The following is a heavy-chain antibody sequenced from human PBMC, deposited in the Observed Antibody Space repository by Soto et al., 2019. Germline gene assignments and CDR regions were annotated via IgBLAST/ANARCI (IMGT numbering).Heavy chain of an antibody. CDR1: GGSISSYY. CDR2: IYYSGST. D-gene: IGHD3-3*01. J-gene: IGHJ5*02. V-gene: IGHV4-59*01. CDR3: ARSTGDFWSGYSTRPWFDP. Sequence: SETLSLTCTVSGGSISSYYWSWIRQPPGKGLEWIGYIYYSGSTNYNPSLKSRVTISVDTSKHQFSLKLSSVTAADTAAYYCARSTGDFWSGYSTRPWFDPWGQVTLVTVS.